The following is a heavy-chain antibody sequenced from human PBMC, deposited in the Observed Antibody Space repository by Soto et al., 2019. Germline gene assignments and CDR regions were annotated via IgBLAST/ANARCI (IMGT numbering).Heavy chain of an antibody. D-gene: IGHD2-15*01. Sequence: QVQLVQSGAEVKKPGASVKVSCKASGYTFTSYAMHWVRQAPGQRLEWMGWINAGNGNTKYSQKFPGRVTITRDTCASTGSMGLSSLRSEDTAVYYCARGPGGPDGPGDYWGQGTLVTVSS. V-gene: IGHV1-3*01. CDR2: INAGNGNT. CDR3: ARGPGGPDGPGDY. J-gene: IGHJ4*02. CDR1: GYTFTSYA.